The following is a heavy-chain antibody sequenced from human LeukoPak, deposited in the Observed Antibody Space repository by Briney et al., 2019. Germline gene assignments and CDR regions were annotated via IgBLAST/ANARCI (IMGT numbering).Heavy chain of an antibody. Sequence: ASVKVSCKASGYTFTTAGIGWVRQAPGQVLEWMGWISTYHGNTNYAQIFQDRVTLTTDTSTSTAYMELRRLRSDDTAVYYCARQLNSKPQNYYMDVWGKGTTVTVSS. CDR1: GYTFTTAG. CDR3: ARQLNSKPQNYYMDV. CDR2: ISTYHGNT. V-gene: IGHV1-18*01. D-gene: IGHD2-2*01. J-gene: IGHJ6*03.